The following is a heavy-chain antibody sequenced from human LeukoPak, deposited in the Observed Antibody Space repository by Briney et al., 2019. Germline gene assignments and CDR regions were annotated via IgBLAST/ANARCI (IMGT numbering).Heavy chain of an antibody. CDR1: GFTISNYP. V-gene: IGHV3-23*05. Sequence: GGSLRLSCAASGFTISNYPMTWGRQGPGKGLECVSDIDSDGETYYAESVKGRVTISKDNSKNTLYLQMNSLRADDTAVYYCARQADRSGWWNDYWGQGALVAVSS. CDR3: ARQADRSGWWNDY. D-gene: IGHD6-19*01. CDR2: IDSDGET. J-gene: IGHJ4*02.